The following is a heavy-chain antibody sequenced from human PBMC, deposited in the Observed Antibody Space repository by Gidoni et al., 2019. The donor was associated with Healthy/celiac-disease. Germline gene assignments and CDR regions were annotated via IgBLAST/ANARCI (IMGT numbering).Heavy chain of an antibody. V-gene: IGHV1-69*01. CDR2: IIPILGTA. Sequence: QVQLVQSGAEGKKPGSSVKVSCKSSVSTFSSYAISWVRQAPGQGLEWMGGIIPILGTANYAPKFQGSVTITADESPRTSYLGLSSLRSEDTAVYYCARESRRNGMDVWGHGTTVTVSS. CDR3: ARESRRNGMDV. J-gene: IGHJ6*02. CDR1: VSTFSSYA.